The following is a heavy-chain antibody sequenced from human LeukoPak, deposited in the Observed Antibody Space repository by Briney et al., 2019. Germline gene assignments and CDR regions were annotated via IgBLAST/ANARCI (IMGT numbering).Heavy chain of an antibody. J-gene: IGHJ4*02. V-gene: IGHV3-30*04. Sequence: GGSLRLSCAASGFTFSSYDMHWVRQAPGKGLEWVAVISYDGSNKYYADSVKGRFTISRDNSKNTLYLQMNSLRAEDTAVYYCARDLSRGYCSGGSCYSGDYWGQGTLVTVSS. D-gene: IGHD2-15*01. CDR1: GFTFSSYD. CDR2: ISYDGSNK. CDR3: ARDLSRGYCSGGSCYSGDY.